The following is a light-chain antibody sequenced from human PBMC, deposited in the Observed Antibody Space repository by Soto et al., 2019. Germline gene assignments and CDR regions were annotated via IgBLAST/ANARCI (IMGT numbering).Light chain of an antibody. CDR1: SSDIGAYNY. CDR3: SSYTIGDLYV. Sequence: QSALTQPASVSGSPGQSITISCTGTSSDIGAYNYVSWYQQYPGKGPKVMIYDVYSRPAGVSNRFSGSKSGNTASLTISGLQPEDEAYYYSSSYTIGDLYVFGTGTKLTVL. CDR2: DVY. V-gene: IGLV2-14*01. J-gene: IGLJ1*01.